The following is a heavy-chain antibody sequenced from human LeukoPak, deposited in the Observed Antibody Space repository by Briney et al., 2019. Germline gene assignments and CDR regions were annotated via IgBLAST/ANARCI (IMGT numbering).Heavy chain of an antibody. Sequence: PSETLSLTCSVSGGSVTNSSGYYWAWIRQPPGKGLEWIGSFYYRGNTYYNLSLKSRLTISVDTSKNQFSLKMSSVTATDTAIYYCARRRGGPGAFDIWGQGTQVTVSS. CDR3: ARRRGGPGAFDI. CDR1: GGSVTNSSGYY. CDR2: FYYRGNT. D-gene: IGHD2-15*01. J-gene: IGHJ3*02. V-gene: IGHV4-39*01.